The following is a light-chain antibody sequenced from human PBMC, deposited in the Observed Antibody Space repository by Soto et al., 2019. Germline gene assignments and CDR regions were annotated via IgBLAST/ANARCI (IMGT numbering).Light chain of an antibody. J-gene: IGLJ1*01. CDR2: EVT. Sequence: QSVLTQPASVSGSPGQSITVSCTGTSSDVGGHNYVSWFQRHPGQAPKLLIYEVTTRPSGVSTRFSGSKSGNTASLTISGLQAEDEADYHCSSYSSSGTRFVFGTGTKVTVL. CDR3: SSYSSSGTRFV. V-gene: IGLV2-14*01. CDR1: SSDVGGHNY.